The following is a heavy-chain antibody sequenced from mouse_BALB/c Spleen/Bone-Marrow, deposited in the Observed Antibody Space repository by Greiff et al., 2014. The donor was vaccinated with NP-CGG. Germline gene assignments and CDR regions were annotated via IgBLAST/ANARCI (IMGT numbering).Heavy chain of an antibody. CDR1: GFNIKDTY. V-gene: IGHV14-3*02. J-gene: IGHJ3*01. Sequence: VQIQQPGAELVKPGASVKLSCTASGFNIKDTYMHWVKQRPEQGLEWIGRIDPANGNTKYDPKFQGKATITADTSSNTAYLQLSSLTSEDTAVYYCAIYYYGSSGFAYWGQGTLVTVSA. D-gene: IGHD1-1*01. CDR2: IDPANGNT. CDR3: AIYYYGSSGFAY.